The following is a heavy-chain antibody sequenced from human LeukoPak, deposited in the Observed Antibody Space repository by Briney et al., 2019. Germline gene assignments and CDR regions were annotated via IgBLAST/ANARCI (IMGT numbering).Heavy chain of an antibody. Sequence: QSGGSLRLSCAASGFTFSSYSMNWVRQAPGKGLEWVSAISGSGGSTYYADSVKGRFTISRDNSKNTLYLQMNSLRAEDTAVYYCAKLNYDSSGYFYFDYWGQGTLVTVSS. CDR1: GFTFSSYS. J-gene: IGHJ4*02. CDR3: AKLNYDSSGYFYFDY. V-gene: IGHV3-23*01. CDR2: ISGSGGST. D-gene: IGHD3-22*01.